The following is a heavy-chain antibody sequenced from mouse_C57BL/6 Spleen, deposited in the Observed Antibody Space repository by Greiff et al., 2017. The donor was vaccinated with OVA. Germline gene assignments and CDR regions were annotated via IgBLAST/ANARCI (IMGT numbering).Heavy chain of an antibody. J-gene: IGHJ4*01. Sequence: VQLQLPGAELVKPGASVKMSCKASGYTFTSYWITWVKQRPGQGLEWIGDIYPGSGSTNYNEKFKSKATLTVDTSSSTAYMQLSSLTSEDSAVYYCARPLTTVVGAMDYWGQGTSVTVSS. D-gene: IGHD1-1*01. CDR2: IYPGSGST. CDR3: ARPLTTVVGAMDY. CDR1: GYTFTSYW. V-gene: IGHV1-55*01.